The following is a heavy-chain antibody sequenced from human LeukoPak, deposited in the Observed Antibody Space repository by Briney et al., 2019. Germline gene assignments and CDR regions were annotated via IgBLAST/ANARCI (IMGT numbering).Heavy chain of an antibody. D-gene: IGHD5-18*01. CDR1: GGSISSSSYY. CDR2: VYYSGST. J-gene: IGHJ4*02. CDR3: ARRGYSYAQPIDY. V-gene: IGHV4-39*01. Sequence: SETLSLTCTVSGGSISSSSYYWGWIRQPPGKGLEWIGNVYYSGSTYYNPSLKSRVTISVDTSKNQFSLKLSSVTAADTAVYYCARRGYSYAQPIDYWGQGTLVTVSS.